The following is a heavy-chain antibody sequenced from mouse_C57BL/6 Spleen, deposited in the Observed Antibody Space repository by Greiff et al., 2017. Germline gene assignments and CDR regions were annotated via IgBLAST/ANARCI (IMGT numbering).Heavy chain of an antibody. Sequence: QVQLQQPGAELVRPGSSVKLSCKASGYTFTSYWMHWVKQRPIQGLEWIGNIDPSDSETHYNQKFKDKATLTVDKSSSTAYMQLSSLTSEDSAVYYWARGYYYGSHFDYWGQGTTLTVSS. J-gene: IGHJ2*01. CDR3: ARGYYYGSHFDY. V-gene: IGHV1-52*01. CDR2: IDPSDSET. D-gene: IGHD1-1*01. CDR1: GYTFTSYW.